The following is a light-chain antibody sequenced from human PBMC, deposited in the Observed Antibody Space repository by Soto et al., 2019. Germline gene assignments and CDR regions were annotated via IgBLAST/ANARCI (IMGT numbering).Light chain of an antibody. Sequence: QSVLTQPAPVSGSPGQSITISCTGTSSDVGGYNYVSWYQQHPGKAPKLMIYEVSNRPSGVSIRFSGSKSGNTASLTISGLQAEDEADYYCSSYTSSSSYVFGTGTKVTVL. J-gene: IGLJ1*01. CDR2: EVS. V-gene: IGLV2-14*01. CDR1: SSDVGGYNY. CDR3: SSYTSSSSYV.